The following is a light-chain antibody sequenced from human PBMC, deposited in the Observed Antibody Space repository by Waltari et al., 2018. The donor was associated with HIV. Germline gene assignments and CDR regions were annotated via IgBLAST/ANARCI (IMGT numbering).Light chain of an antibody. CDR1: QSVSRN. J-gene: IGKJ4*01. CDR3: QQYNNWPLT. V-gene: IGKV3-15*01. Sequence: IVMTQSPATLSVSPGERATLSCRTSQSVSRNLAWYQQKPGQAPRLLIYGASTRATDIPARFSGSGSGTEFTLTISSLQSEDFAVYHCQQYNNWPLTFGGGTKVEIK. CDR2: GAS.